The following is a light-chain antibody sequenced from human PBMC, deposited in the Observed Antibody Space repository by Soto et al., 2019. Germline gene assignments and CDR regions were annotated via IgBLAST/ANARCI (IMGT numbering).Light chain of an antibody. CDR1: SNDVGGYNY. CDR2: EVS. Sequence: GSPGQSITISCTGTSNDVGGYNYVSWFQQHPGKAPKLLIFEVSNRPSGVSNRFSGSKSGNTASLTISGLQAEDEADYYCSSFTSTSTFVFGTGTKVTVL. J-gene: IGLJ1*01. V-gene: IGLV2-14*01. CDR3: SSFTSTSTFV.